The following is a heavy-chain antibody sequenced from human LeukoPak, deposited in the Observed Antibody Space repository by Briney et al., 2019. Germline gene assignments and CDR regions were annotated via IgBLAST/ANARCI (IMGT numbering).Heavy chain of an antibody. D-gene: IGHD3-16*01. Sequence: EASVKVSCKASGYTFTSYGINWVRQATGQGLEWMGGIIPIFGTANYAQKFQGRVTITADKSTRAAYMELSSLRSEDTAVYYCARDNDSRDPPHFDYWGQGTLVTVSS. CDR1: GYTFTSYG. V-gene: IGHV1-69*06. J-gene: IGHJ4*02. CDR2: IIPIFGTA. CDR3: ARDNDSRDPPHFDY.